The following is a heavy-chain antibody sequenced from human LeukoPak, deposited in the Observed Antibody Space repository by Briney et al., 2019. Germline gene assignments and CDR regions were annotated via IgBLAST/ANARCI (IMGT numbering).Heavy chain of an antibody. D-gene: IGHD6-13*01. CDR1: GGSISRGGYY. CDR3: VRDRVMAAGLRRDYDYGMDV. V-gene: IGHV4-30-2*01. J-gene: IGHJ6*02. Sequence: SETLSLTCAASGGSISRGGYYWIWIRQPPGKGLEWIVYIHHSGTAYYNPALKSRVIISIDKSKNQFSLWVNSVTAADTAVYYCVRDRVMAAGLRRDYDYGMDVWGRGTTVIVSS. CDR2: IHHSGTA.